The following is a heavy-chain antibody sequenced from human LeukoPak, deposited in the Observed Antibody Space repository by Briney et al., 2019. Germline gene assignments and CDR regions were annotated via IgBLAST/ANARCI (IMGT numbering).Heavy chain of an antibody. CDR2: IKQDGSEK. CDR3: ARFRDCWIFFTDS. V-gene: IGHV3-7*01. CDR1: GFTFSDYY. D-gene: IGHD2-21*01. J-gene: IGHJ4*02. Sequence: GGSLRLSCAASGFTFSDYYMSWIRQAPGKGPEWVADIKQDGSEKYYLDSVKGRFTISGDNAKNSLYLQMNSLRTEDTSVYYCARFRDCWIFFTDSWGQGTLVTVSS.